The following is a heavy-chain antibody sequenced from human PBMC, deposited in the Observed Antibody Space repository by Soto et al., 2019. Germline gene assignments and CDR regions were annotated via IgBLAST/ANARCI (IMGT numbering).Heavy chain of an antibody. D-gene: IGHD3-9*01. CDR1: GFTFSSYA. J-gene: IGHJ5*02. CDR2: ISGSGGST. Sequence: GSLRLSCAASGFTFSSYAMSWVRQAPGKGLEWVSAISGSGGSTYYADSVKGRFTISRDNSKNTLYLQMNSLRAEDTAVYYCAKDPQYFDWAGPWGQGTLVTVSS. CDR3: AKDPQYFDWAGP. V-gene: IGHV3-23*01.